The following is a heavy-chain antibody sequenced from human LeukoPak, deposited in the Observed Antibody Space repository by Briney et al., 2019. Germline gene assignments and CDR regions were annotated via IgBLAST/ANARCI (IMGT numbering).Heavy chain of an antibody. CDR2: IYYSGTT. J-gene: IGHJ3*02. Sequence: NSSETLSLTCIVSGGSISTSSYYWGWIRQPPGKGLEWIGTIYYSGTTYYNPSLKNRVTMSVDTSKNQFSLKLSSVTAADTAVYYCARDRSGNRVTPSAFDIWGQGTMVTVSS. D-gene: IGHD4-23*01. CDR1: GGSISTSSYY. V-gene: IGHV4-39*07. CDR3: ARDRSGNRVTPSAFDI.